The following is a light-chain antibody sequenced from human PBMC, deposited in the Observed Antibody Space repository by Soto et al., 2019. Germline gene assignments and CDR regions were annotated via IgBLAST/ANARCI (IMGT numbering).Light chain of an antibody. CDR1: QSVSSK. CDR3: QQYNSWPGT. J-gene: IGKJ1*01. CDR2: GAS. V-gene: IGKV3-15*01. Sequence: EIVLTQSPGTLSVSPGERATLSCRASQSVSSKLAWYQQKPGQAPRLLFYGASTGATGIPARFSGSGSETEFPLSISSLQSEDFAVYYCQQYNSWPGTFGQGTRWIS.